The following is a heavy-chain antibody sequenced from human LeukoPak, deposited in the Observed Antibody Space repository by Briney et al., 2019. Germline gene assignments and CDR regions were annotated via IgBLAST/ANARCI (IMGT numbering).Heavy chain of an antibody. CDR1: GFTFSSYA. CDR3: AKVEGPPAYYYFDY. D-gene: IGHD1-26*01. J-gene: IGHJ4*02. V-gene: IGHV3-23*01. CDR2: ISGSGGST. Sequence: PGGSLRLSYAASGFTFSSYAMSWVRQAPGKGLEWVSAISGSGGSTYYADSVKGWFTISRDNSKNTLYLQMNSLRAEDTAVYYCAKVEGPPAYYYFDYWGQGTLVTVSS.